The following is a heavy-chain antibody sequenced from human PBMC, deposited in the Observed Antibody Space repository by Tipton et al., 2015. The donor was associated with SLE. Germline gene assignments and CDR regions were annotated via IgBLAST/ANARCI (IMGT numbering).Heavy chain of an antibody. Sequence: SLRLSCAASGFIVTHDFLGWVRQAPGKGPEWVSVVYSAGTTYYADSVRGRFTISRDTSKNSVSLQMNSLRADDSALYYCTKGRWYGFDSWGQGSQVTVSP. CDR3: TKGRWYGFDS. D-gene: IGHD6-13*01. V-gene: IGHV3-66*01. CDR2: VYSAGTT. CDR1: GFIVTHDF. J-gene: IGHJ4*02.